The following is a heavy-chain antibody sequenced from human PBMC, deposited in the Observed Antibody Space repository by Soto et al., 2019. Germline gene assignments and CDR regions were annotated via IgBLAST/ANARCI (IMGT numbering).Heavy chain of an antibody. CDR2: IYNSGST. CDR1: RGAISSYY. CDR3: ARVMEQLALDY. V-gene: IGHV4-4*07. Sequence: SETLRRTCTVGRGAISSYYWSWIRQPAGKGLEWIGRIYNSGSTNYTPSLKSRVTMSVDTSKNQFSLKLSSVTAADTAVYYCARVMEQLALDYWGQGTLVTVS. D-gene: IGHD6-6*01. J-gene: IGHJ4*02.